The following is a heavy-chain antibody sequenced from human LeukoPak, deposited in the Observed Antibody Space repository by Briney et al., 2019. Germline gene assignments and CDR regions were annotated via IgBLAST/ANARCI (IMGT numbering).Heavy chain of an antibody. D-gene: IGHD2-2*01. V-gene: IGHV4-39*01. CDR1: GGSISSSSYY. CDR2: IYYSGST. CDR3: ARGVVPAAMVPY. J-gene: IGHJ4*02. Sequence: PSETLSLTCTVSGGSISSSSYYWGWIRQPPGKGLEWIGSIYYSGSTYYNPSLKSRVTISVDTSKNQFSLKLSSVTAADTAVYYCARGVVPAAMVPYWGQGTLVTVSS.